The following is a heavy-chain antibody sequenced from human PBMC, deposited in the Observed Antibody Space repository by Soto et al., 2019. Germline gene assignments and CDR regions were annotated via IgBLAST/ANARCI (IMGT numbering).Heavy chain of an antibody. J-gene: IGHJ4*02. D-gene: IGHD2-2*01. CDR1: GFTCSSYS. CDR2: ISSSSSYI. V-gene: IGHV3-21*01. CDR3: ARDPTTYCSSTSCYAG. Sequence: EVQLVESGGGLVKPGGSLRLSCAASGFTCSSYSMNWVRQAPGKGLEWVSSISSSSSYIYYADSVKGRFTISRDNAKHSLYLQMNSLRAEDTAVYYCARDPTTYCSSTSCYAGWGQGTLVTVSS.